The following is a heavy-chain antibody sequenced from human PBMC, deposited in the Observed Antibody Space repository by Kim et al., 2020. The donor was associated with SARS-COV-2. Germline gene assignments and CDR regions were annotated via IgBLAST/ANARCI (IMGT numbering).Heavy chain of an antibody. CDR2: IYHSGST. D-gene: IGHD1-26*01. CDR3: ARAVRIVEYYFDY. J-gene: IGHJ4*02. CDR1: GYSISSGYS. V-gene: IGHV4-38-2*02. Sequence: SETLSLTCTVSGYSISSGYSWGLIRQPPGKGLEWIGIIYHSGSTYYNPSLKSRVTISVDTSKNQFSLKLSSVTAADTAVYYCARAVRIVEYYFDYWGQGT.